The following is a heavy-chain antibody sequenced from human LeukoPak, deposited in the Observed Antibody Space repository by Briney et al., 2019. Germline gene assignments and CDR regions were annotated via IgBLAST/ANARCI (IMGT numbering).Heavy chain of an antibody. CDR3: AREPRRYYDILTGYSYLIDY. J-gene: IGHJ4*02. CDR2: INTNTGNP. D-gene: IGHD3-9*01. Sequence: ASVKVSCKASGYTFTSYAMNWVRQAPGQGLEWMGWINTNTGNPTYAQGFTGRFVFSLDTSVSTAYLQISSLKAEDTAVYYCAREPRRYYDILTGYSYLIDYWGQGTLVTVSS. V-gene: IGHV7-4-1*02. CDR1: GYTFTSYA.